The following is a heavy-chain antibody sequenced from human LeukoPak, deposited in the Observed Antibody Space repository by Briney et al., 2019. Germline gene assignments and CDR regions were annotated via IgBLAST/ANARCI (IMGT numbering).Heavy chain of an antibody. CDR3: ARDYHRYSGSYVDAFDI. CDR2: YLFEGSNK. J-gene: IGHJ3*02. V-gene: IGHV3-33*01. CDR1: GFPFSSYG. Sequence: PGGALRLSCAAPGFPFSSYGRHSGRRPPAKGQGWVQVYLFEGSNKYYADSVKGRFTISRDNSKNTLYLQMDSLRAEDTAVYYCARDYHRYSGSYVDAFDIWGQGTMVTVSS. D-gene: IGHD1-26*01.